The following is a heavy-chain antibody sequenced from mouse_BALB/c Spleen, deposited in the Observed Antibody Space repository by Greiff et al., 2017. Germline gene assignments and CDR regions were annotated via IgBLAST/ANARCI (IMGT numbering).Heavy chain of an antibody. J-gene: IGHJ3*01. V-gene: IGHV5-6-5*01. CDR3: ARGDGYYPFAY. CDR1: GFTFSSYA. Sequence: DVMLVESGGGLVKPGGSLKLSCAASGFTFSSYAMSWVRQTPEKRLEWVASISSGGSTYYPDSVKGRFTISRDNARNILYLQMSSLRSEDTAMYYCARGDGYYPFAYWGQGTLVTVSA. D-gene: IGHD2-3*01. CDR2: ISSGGST.